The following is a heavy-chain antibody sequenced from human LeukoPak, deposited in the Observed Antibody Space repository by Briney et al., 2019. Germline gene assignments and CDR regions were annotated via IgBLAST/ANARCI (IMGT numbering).Heavy chain of an antibody. CDR1: GFTFSSYA. D-gene: IGHD2-21*01. V-gene: IGHV3-23*01. J-gene: IGHJ4*02. CDR3: AKDPPWYGAKDFYYY. CDR2: ISNTGGST. Sequence: GGSLRLSCAASGFTFSSYALSWVRQAPGKGLEWVSSISNTGGSTYYADSVKGRFTISRDNSKNTLYLQMNSLRAEDTAVYYCAKDPPWYGAKDFYYYWGQGTLVTVSS.